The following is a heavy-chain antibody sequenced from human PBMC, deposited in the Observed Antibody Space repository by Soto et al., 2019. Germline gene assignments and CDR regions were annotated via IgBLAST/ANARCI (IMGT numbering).Heavy chain of an antibody. CDR3: ARDGIQVMTTVTSGGGMDV. Sequence: GGSLRLSCAASGFTFSSYWMHWVRQAPGKGLVWVSRINSDGSSTSYADSVKGRFTISRDNAKNTLYLQMNSLRAEDTAVYYCARDGIQVMTTVTSGGGMDVWGQGTTVTVSS. D-gene: IGHD4-17*01. CDR2: INSDGSST. V-gene: IGHV3-74*01. J-gene: IGHJ6*02. CDR1: GFTFSSYW.